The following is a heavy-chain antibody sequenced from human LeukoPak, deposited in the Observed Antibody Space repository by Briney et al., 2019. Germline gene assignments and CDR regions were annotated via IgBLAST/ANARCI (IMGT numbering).Heavy chain of an antibody. CDR3: ARCPGIVTAGEVDP. V-gene: IGHV5-51*01. D-gene: IGHD1-26*01. CDR1: GYSFTSYW. CDR2: VYPGDSVT. J-gene: IGHJ5*02. Sequence: GEPLKISCKGSGYSFTSYWIGWVRQMPGKGLEWMGMVYPGDSVTRYSPSFQGQVTISADKSISTAYLQWSSLKASDTAMYYCARCPGIVTAGEVDPWGQGTLVTVSS.